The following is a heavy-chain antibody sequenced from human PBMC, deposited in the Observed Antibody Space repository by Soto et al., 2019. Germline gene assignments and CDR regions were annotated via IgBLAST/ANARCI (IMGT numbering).Heavy chain of an antibody. Sequence: EVRLVESGGGLVKPGESLRLSCAASGFALSSYTMHWVRQAPGKGLEWVASISESRSSIYYADSVKGRFTISRDSAENSLFLQMTSLTAADTAVYYCARPSTQTRFWNWFDPWGQGTLVTVSS. J-gene: IGHJ5*02. CDR1: GFALSSYT. V-gene: IGHV3-21*02. CDR3: ARPSTQTRFWNWFDP. CDR2: ISESRSSI.